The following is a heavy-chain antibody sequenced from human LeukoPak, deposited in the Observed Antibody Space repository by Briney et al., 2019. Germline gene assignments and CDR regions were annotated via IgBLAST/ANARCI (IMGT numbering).Heavy chain of an antibody. J-gene: IGHJ4*02. CDR1: GFTFSSYS. Sequence: PGGSLRLSCAAYGFTFSSYSMNWVRQAPGKGLEWVSFISTSSSYIYYADSVKGRFTISRDNAKNSLYLEMNSLRAEDTAVYYCARDKAAAGTAGPLGYWGQGTLVTVSS. CDR3: ARDKAAAGTAGPLGY. D-gene: IGHD6-13*01. V-gene: IGHV3-21*01. CDR2: ISTSSSYI.